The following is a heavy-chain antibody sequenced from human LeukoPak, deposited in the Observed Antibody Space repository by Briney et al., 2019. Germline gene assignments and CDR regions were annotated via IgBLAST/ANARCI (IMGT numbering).Heavy chain of an antibody. CDR3: AKDPYDFWSGIYGMDV. Sequence: GGSLMLSCAASGFTFSSYGMHWVRQAPGKGLEWVAVISYDGSNKYYADSVKGRFTISRDNSKNTLYLQMNSLRAEDTAVYYCAKDPYDFWSGIYGMDVWGQGTTVTVSS. J-gene: IGHJ6*02. CDR2: ISYDGSNK. CDR1: GFTFSSYG. D-gene: IGHD3-3*01. V-gene: IGHV3-30*18.